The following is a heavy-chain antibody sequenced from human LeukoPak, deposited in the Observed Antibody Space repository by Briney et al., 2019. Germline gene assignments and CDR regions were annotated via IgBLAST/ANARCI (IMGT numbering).Heavy chain of an antibody. V-gene: IGHV4-61*01. CDR1: GDSVSSGTYY. J-gene: IGHJ4*02. D-gene: IGHD1-26*01. CDR3: ARAAYSGSYHSDY. CDR2: IYYSGST. Sequence: NPSETLSLTCTVSGDSVSSGTYYWSWIRQPPGKGLEWIGYIYYSGSTNYNPSLKSRVTISVDTSKNQFSLKLSSVTAADTAVYYCARAAYSGSYHSDYWGQGTLVTVSS.